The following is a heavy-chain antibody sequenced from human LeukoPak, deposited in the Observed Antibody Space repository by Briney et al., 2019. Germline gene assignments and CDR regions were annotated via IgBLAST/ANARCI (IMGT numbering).Heavy chain of an antibody. CDR3: ARGDYGDYWNYYYMDV. Sequence: GGTLRLSCAASGITFSSYGMSWVRQAPGKGLEWVSYISSTSSTIYYADSVKGRFTISRDTAKNSLYLQMNSLRAEDTAVYSCARGDYGDYWNYYYMDVWGKGTTVTVSS. J-gene: IGHJ6*03. CDR1: GITFSSYG. D-gene: IGHD4-17*01. V-gene: IGHV3-48*01. CDR2: ISSTSSTI.